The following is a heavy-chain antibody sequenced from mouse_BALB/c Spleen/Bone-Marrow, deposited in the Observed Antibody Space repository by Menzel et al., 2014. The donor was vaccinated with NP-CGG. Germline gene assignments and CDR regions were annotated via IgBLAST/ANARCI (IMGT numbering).Heavy chain of an antibody. CDR2: INVNGDTT. D-gene: IGHD2-4*01. Sequence: EVKVEESGGGLVQPGGSLKLSCAASGFTFSSYGMSWVRQTPDMRLEMIATINVNGDTTYHPDSVRGRFTISRDNVKNTLYLQMSSLKSEDTAMYYCARGYDYSSWFAYWGQGTLVTVSA. CDR3: ARGYDYSSWFAY. V-gene: IGHV5-6-3*01. J-gene: IGHJ3*01. CDR1: GFTFSSYG.